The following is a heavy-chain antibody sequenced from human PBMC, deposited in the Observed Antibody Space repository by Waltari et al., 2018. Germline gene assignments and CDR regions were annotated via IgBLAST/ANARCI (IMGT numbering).Heavy chain of an antibody. J-gene: IGHJ5*02. V-gene: IGHV3-49*05. CDR2: IRTSAYGGTT. Sequence: EVQLVESGGGLVTPGRSLRLSCAASGFTFGDYAMSWFRLAPGKGLEWVSFIRTSAYGGTTEYAASVRGRFTISRDDSNSIAYLQMNSLKTEDTAIYYCTRRRAVNWFDPWGQGTLVTVSS. CDR1: GFTFGDYA. CDR3: TRRRAVNWFDP.